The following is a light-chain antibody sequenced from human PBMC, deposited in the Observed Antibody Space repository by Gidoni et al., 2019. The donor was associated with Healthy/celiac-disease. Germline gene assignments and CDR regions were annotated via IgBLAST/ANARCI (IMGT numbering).Light chain of an antibody. CDR1: PDISNY. Sequence: DIQMTQSPSSLSASVGDRVTITCQASPDISNYLNWYHQKPGKAPKLLIYDASNLETGVPSRFSGSGSVTDFTFTISSLQPEDIATYYCQQYDNLPLTFGGGTKVEIK. CDR2: DAS. CDR3: QQYDNLPLT. V-gene: IGKV1-33*01. J-gene: IGKJ4*01.